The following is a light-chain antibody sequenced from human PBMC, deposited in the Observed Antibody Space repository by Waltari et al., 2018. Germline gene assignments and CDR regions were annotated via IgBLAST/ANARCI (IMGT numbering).Light chain of an antibody. V-gene: IGKV4-1*01. J-gene: IGKJ5*01. CDR1: QSVLYSSNNKNY. CDR2: WAS. CDR3: QRYYSTIT. Sequence: DIVMTQSPDSLAVSLGERATINCKSSQSVLYSSNNKNYLAWYQQKPGQPPQLLIYWASTRGSGVPDRFSGSGSGTDFTLTSSSLQAEDVAVYYCQRYYSTITVGQGTRLEIK.